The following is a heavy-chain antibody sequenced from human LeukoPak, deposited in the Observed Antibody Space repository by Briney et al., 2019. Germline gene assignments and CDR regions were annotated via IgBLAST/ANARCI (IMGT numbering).Heavy chain of an antibody. Sequence: PSETLSLICTVSGGSISSSSYYWGWIRQPPGKGLEWIGSIYYSGSTYYNPSLKSRVTISVDTSKNQFSLKLSSVTAADTAVYYCARGGYSYGYARGSYYYYMDVWGKGTTVTVSS. V-gene: IGHV4-39*07. J-gene: IGHJ6*03. D-gene: IGHD5-18*01. CDR3: ARGGYSYGYARGSYYYYMDV. CDR1: GGSISSSSYY. CDR2: IYYSGST.